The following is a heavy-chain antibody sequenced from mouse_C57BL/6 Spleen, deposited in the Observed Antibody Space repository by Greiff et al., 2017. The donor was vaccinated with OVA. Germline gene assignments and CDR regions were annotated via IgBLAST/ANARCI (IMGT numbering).Heavy chain of an antibody. CDR1: GYTFTSYW. Sequence: VQLQQPGAELVRPGSSVKLSCKASGYTFTSYWMHWVKQRPIQGLEWIGNIDPSDSETHYNQKFKDKATLTVDKSSSTAYMQLSSLTSEDSAVYYCVYGSSYGGYAMDYWGQGTSVTVSS. CDR3: VYGSSYGGYAMDY. V-gene: IGHV1-52*01. CDR2: IDPSDSET. D-gene: IGHD1-1*01. J-gene: IGHJ4*01.